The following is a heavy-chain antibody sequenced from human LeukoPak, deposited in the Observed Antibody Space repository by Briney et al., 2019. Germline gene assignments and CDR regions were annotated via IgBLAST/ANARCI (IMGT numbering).Heavy chain of an antibody. Sequence: GGSLRLSCSASGFTFSSYAMHWVRQAPGKGLEHVSGISSNGGSTYSADSVKGRFTISRDNSKNSVYLQMTNLTAGDTAVYFCATDSSSWNIFDNWGQGTLVTVSS. CDR3: ATDSSSWNIFDN. J-gene: IGHJ4*02. CDR2: ISSNGGST. D-gene: IGHD2-15*01. V-gene: IGHV3-64*04. CDR1: GFTFSSYA.